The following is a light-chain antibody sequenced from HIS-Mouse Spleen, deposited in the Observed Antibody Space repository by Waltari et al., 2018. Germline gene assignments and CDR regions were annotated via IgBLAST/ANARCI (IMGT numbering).Light chain of an antibody. J-gene: IGLJ3*02. V-gene: IGLV1-47*01. CDR2: RNK. CDR3: AAWDDSLSGPV. Sequence: QSVLTQPPSASGTPGQRVTIPCSGSSSNIGTNYVYWYQRLPGTAPKLLLYRNKPRPSGVPDRFSGSKSGTSASLAISGLRSEDEADYYCAAWDDSLSGPVFGGGTKLTVL. CDR1: SSNIGTNY.